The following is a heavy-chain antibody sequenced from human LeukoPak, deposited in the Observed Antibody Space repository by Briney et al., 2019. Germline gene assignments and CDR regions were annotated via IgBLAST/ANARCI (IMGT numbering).Heavy chain of an antibody. V-gene: IGHV3-53*04. CDR2: IYSGGST. CDR3: ARGYRDSFDY. CDR1: GFTVSSNY. Sequence: GGSLRLSCAASGFTVSSNYMSWVRQAPGKGLEWVSVIYSGGSTYYADSVKGRFTISRHNSKNTLYLQVNSLRAEDTAVYYCARGYRDSFDYWGQGTLVTVSS. J-gene: IGHJ4*02. D-gene: IGHD1-1*01.